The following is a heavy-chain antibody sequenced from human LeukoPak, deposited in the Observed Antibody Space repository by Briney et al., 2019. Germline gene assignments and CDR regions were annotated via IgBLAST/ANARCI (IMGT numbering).Heavy chain of an antibody. D-gene: IGHD6-19*01. CDR3: ARPAQQWRWYYFDY. CDR1: EFTVSSNH. Sequence: GGSLRLSCAASEFTVSSNHMSWVRQAPGKGLEWVSLIYSGGSSYYADSVKGRFTISRDNSKNTLYLQMNSLRAEDTAVYRCARPAQQWRWYYFDYWGQGTLVTVSS. J-gene: IGHJ4*02. CDR2: IYSGGSS. V-gene: IGHV3-66*04.